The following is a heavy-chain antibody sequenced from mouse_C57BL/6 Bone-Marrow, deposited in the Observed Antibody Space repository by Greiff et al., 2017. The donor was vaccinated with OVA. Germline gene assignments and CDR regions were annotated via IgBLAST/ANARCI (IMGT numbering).Heavy chain of an antibody. CDR3: TREGTGTDAMDY. CDR1: GFNIKDDY. V-gene: IGHV14-4*01. Sequence: EVKLMESGAELVRPGASVKLSCTASGFNIKDDYMHWVKQRPEQGLEWIGWIDPENGDTEYASKFQGKATITADTSSNTAYLQLSSLTSEDTAVYYCTREGTGTDAMDYWGQGTSVTVSS. CDR2: IDPENGDT. D-gene: IGHD4-1*01. J-gene: IGHJ4*01.